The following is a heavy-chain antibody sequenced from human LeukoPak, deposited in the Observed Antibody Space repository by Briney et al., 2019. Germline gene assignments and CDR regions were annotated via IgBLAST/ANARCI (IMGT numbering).Heavy chain of an antibody. Sequence: PGGSLRLSCAASGFTFINAWMNWVRQAPGKGLEWVSGINWNGGSTGYADSVKGRFTISRDNAKNSLYLQMNSLRAEDTALYYCAREGSGSYLYYYYYMDVWGKGTTVTVSS. J-gene: IGHJ6*03. V-gene: IGHV3-20*04. D-gene: IGHD1-26*01. CDR1: GFTFINAW. CDR2: INWNGGST. CDR3: AREGSGSYLYYYYYMDV.